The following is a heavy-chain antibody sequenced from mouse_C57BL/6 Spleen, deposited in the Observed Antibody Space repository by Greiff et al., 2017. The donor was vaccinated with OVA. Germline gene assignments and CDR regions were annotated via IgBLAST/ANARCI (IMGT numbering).Heavy chain of an antibody. V-gene: IGHV5-12*01. CDR3: ARRGLVAVYYYAMDY. CDR2: ICNGGGST. D-gene: IGHD1-1*01. Sequence: EVKLMESGGGLVQPGGSLKLSCAASGFTFSDYSMYWVRQTPEKRLEWVAYICNGGGSTYYPDTVKGRFTFSRDNAKNTLYLQMSRLKSEDTTMYYCARRGLVAVYYYAMDYWGQGTSVTISS. J-gene: IGHJ4*01. CDR1: GFTFSDYS.